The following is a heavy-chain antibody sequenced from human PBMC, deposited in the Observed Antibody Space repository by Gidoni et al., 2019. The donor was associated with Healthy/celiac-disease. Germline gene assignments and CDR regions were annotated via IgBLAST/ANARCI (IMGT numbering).Heavy chain of an antibody. V-gene: IGHV4-34*01. Sequence: QVQLQQWGAGRSKPAETLAPPSTVSTGSVSGYYWVWIRQPPGKGVDWIGESNQSGSTNFNPYLKRRVTISVDTSKNQFSLKLSSVTAADTAVYYWSRRRGYSYGPLEYWGQGTLVTVSS. D-gene: IGHD5-18*01. J-gene: IGHJ4*02. CDR2: SNQSGST. CDR3: SRRRGYSYGPLEY. CDR1: TGSVSGYY.